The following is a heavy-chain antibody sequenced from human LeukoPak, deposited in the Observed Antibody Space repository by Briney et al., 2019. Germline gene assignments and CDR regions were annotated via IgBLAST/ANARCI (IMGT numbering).Heavy chain of an antibody. D-gene: IGHD2-15*01. Sequence: GGSLRLSCAASGFSFSSFEMNWVRQAPGKGLEWVSYISGTGSNIYYADSVKGRFTISRDNSKNMLYLQMKSLRAEETAVYYCAKEDLHVVVAATFDYWGQGTLVTVSS. V-gene: IGHV3-48*03. CDR2: ISGTGSNI. J-gene: IGHJ4*02. CDR3: AKEDLHVVVAATFDY. CDR1: GFSFSSFE.